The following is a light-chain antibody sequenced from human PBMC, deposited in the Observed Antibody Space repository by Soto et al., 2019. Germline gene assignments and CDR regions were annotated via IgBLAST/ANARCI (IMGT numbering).Light chain of an antibody. CDR3: GKWDNSLSAYL. V-gene: IGLV1-51*01. J-gene: IGLJ1*01. Sequence: QSVLTQPPSVSAAPGQKVTISCSGSSSNIGNNYVSWYQQLPGTAPKLLIYDNDKRPSGIPDRFSGYKSGTSATLGITGLQTGDEADYYCGKWDNSLSAYLFGTGTKVTVL. CDR2: DND. CDR1: SSNIGNNY.